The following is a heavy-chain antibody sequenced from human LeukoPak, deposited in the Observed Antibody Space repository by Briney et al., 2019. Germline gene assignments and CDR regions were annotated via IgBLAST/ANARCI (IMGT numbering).Heavy chain of an antibody. V-gene: IGHV3-74*01. Sequence: GSLRLSCAASGFTFSSYWMHWVRQAPGKGLVWVSRINSDGSSTSYADSVKGRFTISRDNAKNTLYLQMNSLRAEDTAVYYCASMGSDDWTNDYWGQGTLVTVSS. J-gene: IGHJ4*02. CDR1: GFTFSSYW. CDR2: INSDGSST. D-gene: IGHD2-21*01. CDR3: ASMGSDDWTNDY.